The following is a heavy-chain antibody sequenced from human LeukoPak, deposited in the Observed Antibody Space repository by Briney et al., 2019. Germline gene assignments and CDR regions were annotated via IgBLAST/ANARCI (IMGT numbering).Heavy chain of an antibody. D-gene: IGHD7-27*01. Sequence: ASVKVSCKASGYTFTSYGISWVRQAPGQGLEWIGWISAYNGNTNYAQKLQGRVTMTTDTSTTTAYMELRSLRSDNTAAYYSAKVHGDPDFDDWGEETLVTDCS. CDR2: ISAYNGNT. J-gene: IGHJ4*02. V-gene: IGHV1-18*01. CDR3: AKVHGDPDFDD. CDR1: GYTFTSYG.